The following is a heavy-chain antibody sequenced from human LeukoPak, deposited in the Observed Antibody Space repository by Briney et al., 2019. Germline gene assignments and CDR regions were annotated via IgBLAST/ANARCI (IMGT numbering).Heavy chain of an antibody. V-gene: IGHV3-23*01. CDR2: IRGSGGGT. J-gene: IGHJ6*03. Sequence: GGSLRLSCSASGFSFSSYAMTWVRQAPGKGLEWVSAIRGSGGGTYYADSVKGRFTISRDNSKNTLYLQMNSLRAEDTAVYYCARQPSPWFGELMYYYYYMDVWGKGTTVTVSS. CDR3: ARQPSPWFGELMYYYYYMDV. D-gene: IGHD3-10*01. CDR1: GFSFSSYA.